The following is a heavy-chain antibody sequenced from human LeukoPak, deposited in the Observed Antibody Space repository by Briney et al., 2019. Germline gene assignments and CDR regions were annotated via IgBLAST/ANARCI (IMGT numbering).Heavy chain of an antibody. CDR1: GYSISNDYY. D-gene: IGHD1-1*01. Sequence: SETLSLTCVVSGYSISNDYYWGWIRQPPGKGLEWIGNIYRSGGSYYNPSLKSRVTILVDTSKNQFSLKLSSVTAADTAVYYCAKAGTTGIHHWFDPWGQGTLVTVSS. CDR2: IYRSGGS. J-gene: IGHJ5*02. V-gene: IGHV4-38-2*01. CDR3: AKAGTTGIHHWFDP.